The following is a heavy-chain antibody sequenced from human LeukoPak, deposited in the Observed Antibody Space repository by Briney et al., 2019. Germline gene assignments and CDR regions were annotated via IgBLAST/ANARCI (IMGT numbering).Heavy chain of an antibody. D-gene: IGHD3-10*01. CDR3: ARDRAAKWFGEPGY. V-gene: IGHV3-30-3*01. CDR2: ISYDGSNK. Sequence: PGGSLRLSCAASGFIVSNYHINWVRQAPGKGLEWVAVISYDGSNKYYADSVKGRFTISRDNSKNTLYLQMNSLRAEDTAVYYCARDRAAKWFGEPGYWGQGTLVTVSS. J-gene: IGHJ4*02. CDR1: GFIVSNYH.